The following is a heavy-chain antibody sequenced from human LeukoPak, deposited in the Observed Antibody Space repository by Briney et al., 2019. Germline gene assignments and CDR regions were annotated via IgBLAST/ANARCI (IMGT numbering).Heavy chain of an antibody. CDR1: GGSISSGDYY. D-gene: IGHD3-10*01. CDR2: IYYSGST. CDR3: ARADYYGSGSYLPYYYYGMDV. Sequence: SQTLPLTCTVSGGSISSGDYYWSWIRQPPGTGLEWIGYIYYSGSTYYNPSLKSRVTISVDTSKNQFSLKLSSVTAADTAVYYCARADYYGSGSYLPYYYYGMDVWGQGTTVTVSS. V-gene: IGHV4-30-4*01. J-gene: IGHJ6*02.